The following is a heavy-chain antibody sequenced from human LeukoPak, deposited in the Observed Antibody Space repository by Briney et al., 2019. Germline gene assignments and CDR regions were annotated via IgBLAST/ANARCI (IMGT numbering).Heavy chain of an antibody. CDR1: GDCITTTNYS. D-gene: IGHD2-15*01. V-gene: IGHV4-39*02. Sequence: SETLSLTCIVSGDCITTTNYSWAWLRQPPGKGLEWIGSISYSGTTYYKPSLKSQVTISVDTSKNQFSLKLTSVTAADTAVYYCGRDNTILDFWAQRIRVTVSS. CDR2: ISYSGTT. CDR3: GRDNTILDF. J-gene: IGHJ4*02.